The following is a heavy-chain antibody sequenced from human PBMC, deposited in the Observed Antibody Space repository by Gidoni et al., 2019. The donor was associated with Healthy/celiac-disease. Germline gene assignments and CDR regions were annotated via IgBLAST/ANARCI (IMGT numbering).Heavy chain of an antibody. CDR1: GWSFSGYY. V-gene: IGHV4-34*01. D-gene: IGHD3-10*01. CDR2: INHSGST. Sequence: QVQLQQWGAGLLKPSETLSLTCAVYGWSFSGYYWSWIRQPPGKGLEWIGEINHSGSTNYNPSLKSRVTISVDTSKNQCSLKLSSVTAADTAVYYCARGRLRFRELNYWGQGTLVTVSS. CDR3: ARGRLRFRELNY. J-gene: IGHJ4*02.